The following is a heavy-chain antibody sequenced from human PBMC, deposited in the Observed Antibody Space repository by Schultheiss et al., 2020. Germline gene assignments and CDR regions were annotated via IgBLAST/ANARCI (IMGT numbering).Heavy chain of an antibody. V-gene: IGHV4-39*07. CDR3: ARARGLIYYYYYMDV. CDR1: GGSISSYY. CDR2: IYHSGST. Sequence: SETLSLTCTVSGGSISSYYWGWIRQPPGKGLEWIGSIYHSGSTYYNPSLKSRVTISVDTSKNQFSLKLSSVTAADTAVYYCARARGLIYYYYYMDVWGKGTTVTVSS. J-gene: IGHJ6*03. D-gene: IGHD3-16*01.